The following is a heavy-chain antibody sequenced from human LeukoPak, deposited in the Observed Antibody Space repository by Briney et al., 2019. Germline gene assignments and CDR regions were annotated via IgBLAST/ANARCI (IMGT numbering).Heavy chain of an antibody. Sequence: GGSLRLSCAASGFTFTTYGMHWVRQAPGKGLEWVAVISYDATNKYYADSVKGRFTISRDNSKNTLYLQMHSLRAEDTAVYYCGKDVIAAAVSWGYGMVVWGQGATVTVSS. CDR3: GKDVIAAAVSWGYGMVV. CDR2: ISYDATNK. V-gene: IGHV3-30*18. D-gene: IGHD6-13*01. J-gene: IGHJ6*02. CDR1: GFTFTTYG.